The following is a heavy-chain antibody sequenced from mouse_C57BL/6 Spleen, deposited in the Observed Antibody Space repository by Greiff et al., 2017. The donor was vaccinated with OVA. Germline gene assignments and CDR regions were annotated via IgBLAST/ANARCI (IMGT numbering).Heavy chain of an antibody. J-gene: IGHJ3*01. CDR2: INPSTGGT. D-gene: IGHD2-2*01. CDR3: ARSGYDGAWFAY. V-gene: IGHV1-42*01. CDR1: GYLFTGYY. Sequence: EVQLQQSGPELVKPGASVKISCKASGYLFTGYYMNWVKQSPEKSLEWIGEINPSTGGTTYNQKFKAKATLTVDKSSSTAYMQLKSLTSEDSAVYYCARSGYDGAWFAYWGQGTLVTVSA.